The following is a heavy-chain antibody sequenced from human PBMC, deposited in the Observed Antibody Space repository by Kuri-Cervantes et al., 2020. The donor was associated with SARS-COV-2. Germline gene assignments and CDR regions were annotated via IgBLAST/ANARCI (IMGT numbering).Heavy chain of an antibody. V-gene: IGHV1-2*02. CDR3: AGDSGRRSPDY. CDR1: GYIFTGYN. CDR2: INPNNGAT. Sequence: ASVQVSCKASGYIFTGYNIHLVRQAPGQGLEWMGWINPNNGATNYAQKFRGRVTMTRATSTSINTAYMELSRLKSDDTAVYYCAGDSGRRSPDYWGQGTLVTVSS. D-gene: IGHD1-14*01. J-gene: IGHJ4*02.